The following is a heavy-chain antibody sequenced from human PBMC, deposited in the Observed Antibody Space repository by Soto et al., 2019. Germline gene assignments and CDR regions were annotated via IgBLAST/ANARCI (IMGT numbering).Heavy chain of an antibody. J-gene: IGHJ4*02. D-gene: IGHD3-22*01. CDR2: ISGSGGST. V-gene: IGHV3-23*01. CDR3: AKDTFEDYYDSSGYSSH. Sequence: GGSLRLSCAASGFTFSSYAMSWVRQAPGKGLEWVSAISGSGGSTYYADSVKGRFTISRDNSKNTLYLQMNSLRVEDTAVYYCAKDTFEDYYDSSGYSSHWGQGTLVTVSS. CDR1: GFTFSSYA.